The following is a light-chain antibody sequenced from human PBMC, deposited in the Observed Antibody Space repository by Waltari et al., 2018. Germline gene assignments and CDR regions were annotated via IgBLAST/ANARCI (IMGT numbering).Light chain of an antibody. CDR2: GAS. CDR1: QSLSSSY. J-gene: IGKJ2*01. CDR3: QQYDSTPYT. Sequence: EIVLTQSPDTLSLSPGDRAALSCRASQSLSSSYLAWYQQKPGQAPRPLIYGASGRATGIPDRFSGSGSETDFTLTISRLEPEDFAVYYCQQYDSTPYTFGQGTKLEIK. V-gene: IGKV3-20*01.